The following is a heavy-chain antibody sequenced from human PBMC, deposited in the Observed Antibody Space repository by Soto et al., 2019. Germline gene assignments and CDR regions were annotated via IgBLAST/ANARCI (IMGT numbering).Heavy chain of an antibody. D-gene: IGHD1-1*01. CDR3: AGAVGRRTVPDH. V-gene: IGHV4-4*02. CDR2: IYDGGDT. Sequence: QVHLQESGPGLVKPSGTLSLICVVSGDSLKTDHWWTWVRQTPGKGLEWIGEIYDGGDTNYNPSLESRLTLSVDKSKRQFSLRMTSVTAADTATYYCAGAVGRRTVPDHWGQGTLVTVSS. CDR1: GDSLKTDHW. J-gene: IGHJ4*02.